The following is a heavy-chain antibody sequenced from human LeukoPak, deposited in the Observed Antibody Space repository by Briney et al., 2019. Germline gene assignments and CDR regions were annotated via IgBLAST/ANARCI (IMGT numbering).Heavy chain of an antibody. CDR2: ISSSDSII. CDR3: ARGDNSGPDYYYYMDV. CDR1: GFAFSSYE. V-gene: IGHV3-48*03. Sequence: GGSLRLSCAASGFAFSSYEMNWVRQAPGKGLEWVSYISSSDSIIYYADSVKGRFTISRDNAKNSLYLQMNSLRAEDTAVYYCARGDNSGPDYYYYMDVWGKGTTVTISS. D-gene: IGHD6-19*01. J-gene: IGHJ6*03.